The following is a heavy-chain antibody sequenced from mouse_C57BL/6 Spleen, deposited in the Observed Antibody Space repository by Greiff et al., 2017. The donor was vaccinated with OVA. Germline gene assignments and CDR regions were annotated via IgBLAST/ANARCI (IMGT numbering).Heavy chain of an antibody. CDR3: ARNYDYDGSWYFDV. CDR2: INPNNGGT. D-gene: IGHD2-4*01. CDR1: GYTFTDYN. J-gene: IGHJ1*03. Sequence: EVQLQQSGPELVKPGASVKMSCKASGYTFTDYNMHWVKQSHGKSLEWIGYINPNNGGTSYNQKFKGKATLTVNKSSSTAYMELRSLTSEDSAVYYCARNYDYDGSWYFDVWGTGTTVTVSS. V-gene: IGHV1-22*01.